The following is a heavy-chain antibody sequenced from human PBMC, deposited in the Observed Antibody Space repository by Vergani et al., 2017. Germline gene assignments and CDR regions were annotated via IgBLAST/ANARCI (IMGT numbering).Heavy chain of an antibody. D-gene: IGHD2-15*01. CDR2: IHTGGST. CDR3: TTSRPYCTSGSCPAI. V-gene: IGHV4-61*02. Sequence: QVKLQESGPGLLKPSQTLSLTCTVSGESIRSGSHYWSWIRQPAGKGPEWIGHIHTGGSTDLNPSFMSRVSISVDTSKSQFSLKLNSVTVANTAVYYCTTSRPYCTSGSCPAIWGQGTLVTVSS. CDR1: GESIRSGSHY. J-gene: IGHJ4*02.